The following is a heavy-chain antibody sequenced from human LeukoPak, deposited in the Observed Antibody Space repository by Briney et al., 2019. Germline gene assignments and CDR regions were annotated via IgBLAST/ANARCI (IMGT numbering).Heavy chain of an antibody. J-gene: IGHJ4*02. CDR2: IYYSGST. V-gene: IGHV4-39*01. D-gene: IGHD6-13*01. Sequence: SETLSLTCTVSGGSISSSSYYWGWIRQPPGKGLEWIGRIYYSGSTYYNPSLKSRVTISVDTSKNQFSLKLSSVTAADTAVYYCARLFSSWPYYFDYWGQGTLVTVSS. CDR3: ARLFSSWPYYFDY. CDR1: GGSISSSSYY.